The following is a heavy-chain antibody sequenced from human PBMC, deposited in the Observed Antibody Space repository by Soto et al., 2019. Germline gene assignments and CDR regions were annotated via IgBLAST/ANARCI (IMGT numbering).Heavy chain of an antibody. J-gene: IGHJ3*02. CDR3: ARKPMTGSQSGAFDI. CDR2: IKSDSSSL. V-gene: IGHV3-21*06. D-gene: IGHD3-9*01. CDR1: GFTFSTYL. Sequence: VQLVESGGGLVKPGGSLRLSCAASGFTFSTYLMNWVRQAPGKGLEWVSSIKSDSSSLYYADSVKGRFTISRDNAKNSLHLQMNSLRVEDRATYFCARKPMTGSQSGAFDIWGQGTMVTVSS.